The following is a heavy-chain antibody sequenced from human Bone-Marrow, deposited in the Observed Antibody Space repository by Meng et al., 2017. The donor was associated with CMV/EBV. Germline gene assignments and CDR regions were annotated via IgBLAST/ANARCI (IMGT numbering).Heavy chain of an antibody. CDR3: ATDTARVRGY. Sequence: GGSLRLSCEASGFTFSSYWMSWVRQAPGKGLEWVANIKQDGSEKYYLDSVKGRFTIFRDNAKNSLYLQVNSLRVEDTAVYYCATDTARVRGYWGQGTLVTVSS. J-gene: IGHJ4*02. V-gene: IGHV3-7*04. D-gene: IGHD3-10*01. CDR1: GFTFSSYW. CDR2: IKQDGSEK.